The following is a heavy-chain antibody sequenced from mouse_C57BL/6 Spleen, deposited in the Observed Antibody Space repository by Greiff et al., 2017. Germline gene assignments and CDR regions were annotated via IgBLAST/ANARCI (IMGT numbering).Heavy chain of an antibody. D-gene: IGHD1-1*01. CDR1: GYSFTDYN. V-gene: IGHV1-39*01. Sequence: VQLQQSGPELVKPGASVKISCKASGYSFTDYNMNWVKQSNGKSLEWIGVINPNYGTTSYNQKFKGKATLTVDQSSSTAYMQLNSLTSEDSAVYYCASYYGSSYFYAMDYWGQGTSVTVSS. CDR3: ASYYGSSYFYAMDY. CDR2: INPNYGTT. J-gene: IGHJ4*01.